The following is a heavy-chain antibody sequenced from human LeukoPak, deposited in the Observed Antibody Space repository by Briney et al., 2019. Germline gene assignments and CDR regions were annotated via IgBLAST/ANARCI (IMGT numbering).Heavy chain of an antibody. D-gene: IGHD2-2*01. Sequence: GGSLRLSCAASGFTFSDYYMSWIRQTPGKGLEWVSYISSSGSTIYYADSVKGRFTISRDNAKNSLYLQMNSLRAEDTAVYYCARDQPCDHGGSTSCSFDYWGQGTLVTVSS. CDR1: GFTFSDYY. V-gene: IGHV3-11*01. CDR3: ARDQPCDHGGSTSCSFDY. J-gene: IGHJ4*02. CDR2: ISSSGSTI.